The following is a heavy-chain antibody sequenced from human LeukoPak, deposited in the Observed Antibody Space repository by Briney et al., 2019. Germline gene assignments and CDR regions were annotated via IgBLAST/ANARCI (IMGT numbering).Heavy chain of an antibody. Sequence: VASVKVSCKASGYTFTGYYMHWVRQAPGQGPEWMGWINPNSGGTNYAQKFQGRVTMTRDTSISTAYMELSRLRSDDTAVYYCARGPPHYYGSGSYPPPRAYGMDVWGQGTTVTVSS. CDR1: GYTFTGYY. CDR2: INPNSGGT. J-gene: IGHJ6*02. D-gene: IGHD3-10*01. V-gene: IGHV1-2*02. CDR3: ARGPPHYYGSGSYPPPRAYGMDV.